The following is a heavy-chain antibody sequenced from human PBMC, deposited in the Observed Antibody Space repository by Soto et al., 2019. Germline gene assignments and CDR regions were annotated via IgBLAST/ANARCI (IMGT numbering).Heavy chain of an antibody. CDR3: EKIPAVDMHGFDI. CDR1: GYTFTGYG. Sequence: QPQLVQSGAEVKEPGASVKVSCKSSGYTFTGYGITWVRQAPGQGLEWLGWISGYNGNTNYAQNFQGRLTVTTDTSTCTASMELRSLTSDDTAVYYCEKIPAVDMHGFDIWGQGTMVTVSS. D-gene: IGHD2-2*02. CDR2: ISGYNGNT. V-gene: IGHV1-18*01. J-gene: IGHJ3*02.